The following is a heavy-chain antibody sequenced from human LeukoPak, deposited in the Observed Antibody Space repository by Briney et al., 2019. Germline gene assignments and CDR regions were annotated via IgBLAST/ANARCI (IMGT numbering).Heavy chain of an antibody. J-gene: IGHJ5*02. Sequence: SETLSLTCTVSGGSISSYYWNWIRQPPGKGLEWIGYIYYNGSTNYNPSLKSRVTISVDSSKNQFSLKLSSVTAADTAVYYCASSGDRLSAFDPWGQGTLVTVSP. CDR3: ASSGDRLSAFDP. V-gene: IGHV4-59*01. CDR2: IYYNGST. D-gene: IGHD7-27*01. CDR1: GGSISSYY.